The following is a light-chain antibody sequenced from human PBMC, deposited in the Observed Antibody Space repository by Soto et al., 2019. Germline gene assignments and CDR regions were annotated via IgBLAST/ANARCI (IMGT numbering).Light chain of an antibody. CDR2: SNN. J-gene: IGLJ1*01. Sequence: QSVLTQPPSASGTPGRRVVISCSGSSSNIGSNTVNWYQQLPGTAPKLLIYSNNHRPSGVPDRFSGSKSGTSASLAISGLQSDDEADYYCQSYDRGLTAYVFGTGTKVTVL. V-gene: IGLV1-44*01. CDR1: SSNIGSNT. CDR3: QSYDRGLTAYV.